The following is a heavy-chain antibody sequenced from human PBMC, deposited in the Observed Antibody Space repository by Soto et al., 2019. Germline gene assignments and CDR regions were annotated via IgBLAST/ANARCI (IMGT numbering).Heavy chain of an antibody. CDR1: GYTFTSYA. J-gene: IGHJ3*02. V-gene: IGHV1-3*01. CDR2: INAGNGNT. D-gene: IGHD5-18*01. Sequence: ASVKVSWKASGYTFTSYAMHWVRQAPGQRLECMGWINAGNGNTKYSQKFQGRVTITRXTXXSXXXMXLXSLRSEXTAVYYCARGYALGGAFDIWGQGTMVTVS. CDR3: ARGYALGGAFDI.